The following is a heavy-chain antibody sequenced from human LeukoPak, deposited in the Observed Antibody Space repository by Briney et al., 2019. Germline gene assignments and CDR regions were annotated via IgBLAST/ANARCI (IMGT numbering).Heavy chain of an antibody. CDR2: IYGDGSFT. Sequence: GGSLRLSCAASGFTFSNFWMHWVRQAPGKGLVWVALIYGDGSFTRYADSVKGRFTISRDNAKNTLYLQMNSLRAEDTAVYYCARDQGDYYYYGMDVWGQGTTVTVSS. CDR1: GFTFSNFW. V-gene: IGHV3-74*01. D-gene: IGHD3-10*01. CDR3: ARDQGDYYYYGMDV. J-gene: IGHJ6*02.